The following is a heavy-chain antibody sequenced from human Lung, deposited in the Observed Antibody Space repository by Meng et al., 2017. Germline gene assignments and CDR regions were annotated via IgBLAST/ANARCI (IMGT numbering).Heavy chain of an antibody. CDR2: IAHDGYNK. Sequence: HVELVESGGGVVQPGRSLRLSCVASGFSFSTYPVHWVRQAPGKGLQWVAIIAHDGYNKDYADSVKGRFTISRDNSKNTLSLEMNDLRVEDTAVYYCTRRGNWGSAFDIWGQGTMVTVSS. V-gene: IGHV3-30*04. CDR3: TRRGNWGSAFDI. D-gene: IGHD3-16*01. CDR1: GFSFSTYP. J-gene: IGHJ3*02.